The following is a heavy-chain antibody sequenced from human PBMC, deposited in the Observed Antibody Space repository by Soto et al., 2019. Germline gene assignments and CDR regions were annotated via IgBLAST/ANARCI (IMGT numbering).Heavy chain of an antibody. CDR2: IYYSGST. J-gene: IGHJ6*02. V-gene: IGHV4-61*01. CDR1: GGSVSSGSYY. CDR3: ARDARIDYGDYERGGPYGMDV. D-gene: IGHD4-17*01. Sequence: SETLSLTCTVSGGSVSSGSYYWSWIRQPPGKGLEWIGYIYYSGSTNYNPSLKSRVTISVDTSKNQFSLKLSSVTAADTAVYYCARDARIDYGDYERGGPYGMDVWGQGTTVTVSS.